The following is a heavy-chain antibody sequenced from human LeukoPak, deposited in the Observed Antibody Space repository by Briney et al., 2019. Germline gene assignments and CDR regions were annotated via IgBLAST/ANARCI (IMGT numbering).Heavy chain of an antibody. J-gene: IGHJ5*02. CDR1: GGTFSSYT. CDR2: IIPILGIA. V-gene: IGHV1-69*04. D-gene: IGHD3-22*01. Sequence: SVKVSCKASGGTFSSYTISWVRQAPGQGLEWMGRIIPILGIANYAQKFQGRVTITADESTSTAYMELSSLRSEDTAVYYCARERKTYYYDSSGYPLGFDPWGQGTLVTVSS. CDR3: ARERKTYYYDSSGYPLGFDP.